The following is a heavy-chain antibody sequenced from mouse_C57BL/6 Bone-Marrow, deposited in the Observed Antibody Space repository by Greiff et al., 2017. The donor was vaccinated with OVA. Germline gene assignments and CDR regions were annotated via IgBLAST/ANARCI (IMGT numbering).Heavy chain of an antibody. D-gene: IGHD1-1*01. CDR2: ITHSGEP. J-gene: IGHJ4*01. V-gene: IGHV12-3*01. Sequence: VQRVESGPGLVQPSQSLFLTCSITGFPITSGYYWIWIRPSPGKPLEWMGYITHSGEPFYNPSLPSPISITRETSKTQFFLQLNSVTTEDTAMYYCAGDSYYYGSSYHYYAMDYWCQGTSVTVSS. CDR3: AGDSYYYGSSYHYYAMDY. CDR1: GFPITSGYY.